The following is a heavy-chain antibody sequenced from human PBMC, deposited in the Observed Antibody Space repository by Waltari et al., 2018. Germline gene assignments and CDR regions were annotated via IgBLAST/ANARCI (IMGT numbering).Heavy chain of an antibody. V-gene: IGHV1-69*12. D-gene: IGHD3-3*01. CDR1: GGTFSSYA. J-gene: IGHJ6*03. CDR3: ARNDFWSGYLGYYYMDV. CDR2: IIPIFGTA. Sequence: QVQLVQSGAEVKKPGSSVKVSCTASGGTFSSYATSRVRQAPGQGLEWMGGIIPIFGTANYAQKFQGRVTITADESTSTAYMELSSLRSEDTAVYYCARNDFWSGYLGYYYMDVWGKGTTVTVSS.